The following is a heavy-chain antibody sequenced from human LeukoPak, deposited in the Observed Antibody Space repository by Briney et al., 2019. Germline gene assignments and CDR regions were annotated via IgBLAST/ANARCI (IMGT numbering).Heavy chain of an antibody. CDR1: RGTFSSYA. CDR3: ARDLSVVSWNYGKNWFDP. J-gene: IGHJ5*02. Sequence: SVKVSCKASRGTFSSYAISWVRQAPGQGLEWMGGIIPIFGTANYAQKFQGRVTITADESTSTAYMELSSLRSEDTAVYYCARDLSVVSWNYGKNWFDPWGQGTLVTVSS. V-gene: IGHV1-69*13. CDR2: IIPIFGTA. D-gene: IGHD1-7*01.